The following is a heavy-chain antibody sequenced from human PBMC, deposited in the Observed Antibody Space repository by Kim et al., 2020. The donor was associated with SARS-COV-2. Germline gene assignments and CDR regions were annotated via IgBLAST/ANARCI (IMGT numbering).Heavy chain of an antibody. Sequence: GGSLGLSCVASGFAFSGYAMSWVRQTPGKGLEWVSSIIADGGITYYADSVEGRFTISRDNFKNTLYLQMNSLSAEDTAVYYCAKDGKRTPPILGQGTLV. J-gene: IGHJ3*02. V-gene: IGHV3-23*01. CDR2: IIADGGIT. D-gene: IGHD1-26*01. CDR3: AKDGKRTPPI. CDR1: GFAFSGYA.